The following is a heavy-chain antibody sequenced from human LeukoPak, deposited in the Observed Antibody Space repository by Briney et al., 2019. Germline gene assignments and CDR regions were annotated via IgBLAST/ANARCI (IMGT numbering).Heavy chain of an antibody. CDR2: ISASGLST. V-gene: IGHV3-23*01. CDR3: AKETSITGAGDF. CDR1: GFTFSPYS. J-gene: IGHJ4*02. Sequence: GGSLRLSCVVSGFTFSPYSMNWVRQAPGKGLEYVSPISASGLSTYYTDSVRGRFTNSRDNSKNTLYLQMHSLRAEDTAVYYCAKETSITGAGDFWGQGALVTVSS. D-gene: IGHD1-20*01.